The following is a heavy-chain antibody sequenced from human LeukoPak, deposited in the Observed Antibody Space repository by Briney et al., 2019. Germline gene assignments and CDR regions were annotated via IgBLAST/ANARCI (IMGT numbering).Heavy chain of an antibody. J-gene: IGHJ5*02. CDR2: INPNSGGT. CDR3: ARAPLRYCSSTSCYFSP. D-gene: IGHD2-2*01. CDR1: GYTFTGYY. V-gene: IGHV1-2*02. Sequence: ASVKVSCKASGYTFTGYYMHWVRQAPGQGLEWMGWINPNSGGTNYAQKFQGRVTMTRDTSISTAYMELSRLRSDDTAVYYCARAPLRYCSSTSCYFSPWGQRTLVTVSS.